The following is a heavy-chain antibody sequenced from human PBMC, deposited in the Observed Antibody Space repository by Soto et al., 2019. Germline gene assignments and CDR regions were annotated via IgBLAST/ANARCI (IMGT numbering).Heavy chain of an antibody. D-gene: IGHD1-26*01. CDR1: GFSFTTYV. V-gene: IGHV3-30*18. Sequence: QVQLVESGGGVVQPGRSLRLSCAASGFSFTTYVMHWVRQAPGKGLVWVAVISHDGSYKYYGDAVKGRFTISRDTSKNALYLEMNSLRHEDTAVYYCAKGLLAIVGTTLPRDAFNIWGQGTMVTVSS. CDR3: AKGLLAIVGTTLPRDAFNI. CDR2: ISHDGSYK. J-gene: IGHJ3*02.